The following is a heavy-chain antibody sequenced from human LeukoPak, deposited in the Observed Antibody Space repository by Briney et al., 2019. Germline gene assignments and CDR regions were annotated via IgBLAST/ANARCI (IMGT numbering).Heavy chain of an antibody. CDR2: VSSNEGT. D-gene: IGHD3-10*01. CDR1: GGSISSYY. Sequence: SETLSLTCTVSGGSISSYYWGWIRQPPGKGLEWIGYVSSNEGTNYNPSLKSRVTILVDTSKNQFSLKLSSVTAADTAVYYCARVRSYYGSVTGKSYYFDYWGQGALVTVSS. J-gene: IGHJ4*02. CDR3: ARVRSYYGSVTGKSYYFDY. V-gene: IGHV4-59*01.